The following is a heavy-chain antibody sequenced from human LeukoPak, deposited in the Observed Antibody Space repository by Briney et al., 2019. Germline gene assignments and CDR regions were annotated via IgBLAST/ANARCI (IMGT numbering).Heavy chain of an antibody. CDR3: ASGGNIVVVPAAAAYYYYYGMDV. V-gene: IGHV1-2*06. D-gene: IGHD2-2*01. CDR2: INPNSGGT. CDR1: GYTFTGYY. Sequence: ASVKVSCKASGYTFTGYYMHWVRQAPGQGLEWMGRINPNSGGTNYAQKFQGRVTMTRDTSISTAYMELSRLRSDDTAVYYCASGGNIVVVPAAAAYYYYYGMDVWGQGTTVTVSS. J-gene: IGHJ6*02.